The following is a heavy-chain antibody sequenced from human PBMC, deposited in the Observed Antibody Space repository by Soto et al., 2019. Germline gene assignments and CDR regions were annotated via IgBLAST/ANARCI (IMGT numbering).Heavy chain of an antibody. CDR2: IDWNSGFK. Sequence: GGSLRLSCAASGFTFDDYALNWVRQAPGEGLEWVSGIDWNSGFKGYADSVRGRFTISRDNAKNALFLQMNSLRPEDTALYYCVKTAGHHSRGGYFDYWGQGALVTVSS. D-gene: IGHD3-10*01. J-gene: IGHJ4*02. CDR1: GFTFDDYA. CDR3: VKTAGHHSRGGYFDY. V-gene: IGHV3-9*01.